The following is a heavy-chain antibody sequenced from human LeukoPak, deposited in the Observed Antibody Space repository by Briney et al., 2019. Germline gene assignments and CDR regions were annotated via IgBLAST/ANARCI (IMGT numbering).Heavy chain of an antibody. Sequence: SETLSLTCTVSGGSISSSSYYWGWIRQPPGKGLEWIGSIYYSGSTYYNPSLKSRVTISVDTSKNQFSLKLSSVTAADTAVYYCARESLYDFWSGYYGYYFDYWGQGTLVTVSS. CDR2: IYYSGST. V-gene: IGHV4-39*07. J-gene: IGHJ4*02. CDR3: ARESLYDFWSGYYGYYFDY. D-gene: IGHD3-3*01. CDR1: GGSISSSSYY.